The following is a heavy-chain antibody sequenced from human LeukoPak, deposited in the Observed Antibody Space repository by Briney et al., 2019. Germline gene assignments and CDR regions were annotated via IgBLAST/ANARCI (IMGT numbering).Heavy chain of an antibody. Sequence: HSETLSLTCAVYGGSFSGYYWSWIRQPPGKGLEWIGEINHSGSTNYNPSLKSRVTISVDTSKNQFSLKLSSVTAADTAVYYCARVSSSGTMDYWGQGTLVTVSS. CDR2: INHSGST. D-gene: IGHD1-7*01. CDR1: GGSFSGYY. V-gene: IGHV4-34*01. CDR3: ARVSSSGTMDY. J-gene: IGHJ4*02.